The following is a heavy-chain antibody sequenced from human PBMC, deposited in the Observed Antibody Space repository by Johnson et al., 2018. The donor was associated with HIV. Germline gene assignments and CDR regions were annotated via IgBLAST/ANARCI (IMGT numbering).Heavy chain of an antibody. Sequence: VQLVESGGGVVQPGGSLRLSCAASGFTFSSYGMHWVRQAPGKGLEWVSYISSSGSTIYYADSVKGRFTISRDNAKNSLYLQMNSLRAEDTAVYYCARDQAIFGVVLASDAFDIWGQGTMVTVSS. CDR1: GFTFSSYG. J-gene: IGHJ3*02. CDR2: ISSSGSTI. CDR3: ARDQAIFGVVLASDAFDI. V-gene: IGHV3-48*04. D-gene: IGHD3-3*01.